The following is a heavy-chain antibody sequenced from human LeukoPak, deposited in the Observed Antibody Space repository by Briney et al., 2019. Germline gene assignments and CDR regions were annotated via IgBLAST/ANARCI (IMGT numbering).Heavy chain of an antibody. CDR1: GFSFSSYA. V-gene: IGHV3-23*01. D-gene: IGHD2-15*01. J-gene: IGHJ4*02. CDR3: AKQLGYCSDGSCYFPY. CDR2: ISNNGGYT. Sequence: GGSLRLSCAASGFSFSSYAMNWVRQAPGKGLEWVSAISNNGGYTYYADSVQGRFTISRDNSKGTLCLQMNSLRAEDTAVYYCAKQLGYCSDGSCYFPYWGQGTLVTVSS.